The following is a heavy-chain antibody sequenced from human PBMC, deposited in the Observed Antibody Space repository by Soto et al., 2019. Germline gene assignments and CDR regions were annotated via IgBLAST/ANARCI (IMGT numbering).Heavy chain of an antibody. CDR1: GGSISSYY. V-gene: IGHV4-59*08. D-gene: IGHD2-15*01. CDR2: IYYSGST. J-gene: IGHJ4*02. CDR3: ARHPLYCSGGSCYFGFDY. Sequence: SETLSLTCTVSGGSISSYYWSWIRQPPGKGLEWIGYIYYSGSTNYNPSLKSRVTISVDTSKNQFSLKLSSVTAADTAVYYCARHPLYCSGGSCYFGFDYWGQGTLVTVS.